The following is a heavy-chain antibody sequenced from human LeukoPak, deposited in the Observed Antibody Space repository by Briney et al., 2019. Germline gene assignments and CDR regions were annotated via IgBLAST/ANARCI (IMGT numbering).Heavy chain of an antibody. V-gene: IGHV3-48*03. D-gene: IGHD2-15*01. CDR2: ISSSGSAI. Sequence: GGSLRLSCAAPGFTFSSYEMNWVRQAPGKGLDWVSYISSSGSAIYYADSVKGRFTISRDNAKNSLYLQMNSLRAEDTAVYYCARARRDCSGGSCYPDYNWFDPWGQGTLVTVSS. J-gene: IGHJ5*02. CDR1: GFTFSSYE. CDR3: ARARRDCSGGSCYPDYNWFDP.